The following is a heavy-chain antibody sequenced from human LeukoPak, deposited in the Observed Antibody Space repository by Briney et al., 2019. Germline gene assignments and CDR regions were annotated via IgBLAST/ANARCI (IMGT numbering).Heavy chain of an antibody. CDR3: AKAARYCSGTSCYYYYYMDV. CDR1: GFTFSSYG. V-gene: IGHV3-30*02. Sequence: GGSLRLSCAASGFTFSSYGMHWVRQAPGKGLEWVAFIRYDGSNKYYADSVKGRFTISRDNSKNTLYLQMNSLRAEDTAVYYCAKAARYCSGTSCYYYYYMDVWGKGTTVTVSS. D-gene: IGHD2-2*01. J-gene: IGHJ6*03. CDR2: IRYDGSNK.